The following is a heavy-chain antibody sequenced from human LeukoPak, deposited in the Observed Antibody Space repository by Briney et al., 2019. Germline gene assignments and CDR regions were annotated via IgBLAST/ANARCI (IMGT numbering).Heavy chain of an antibody. V-gene: IGHV4-61*02. CDR3: ARDSGGWYASVDY. J-gene: IGHJ4*02. D-gene: IGHD6-19*01. CDR2: IYTSGST. Sequence: SETLSHTCTVSGGSISSGSYYWSWIRQPAGKGLEWIGRIYTSGSTNYNPSLKSRVTISVNTSKNQFSLKRSSVTAADTAVYYCARDSGGWYASVDYWGQGTLVTVSS. CDR1: GGSISSGSYY.